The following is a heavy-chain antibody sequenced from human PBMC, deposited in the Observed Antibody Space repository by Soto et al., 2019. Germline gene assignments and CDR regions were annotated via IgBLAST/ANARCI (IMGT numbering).Heavy chain of an antibody. CDR3: ARGPYYDLIWNYYYMDV. Sequence: QVQLQESGPGLVKPSETLSLSCNVSGGSISGHYWSWVRQTPGKGLEWIGYIYYSGSTNYNPSHKSLVTMSVDTSKNHFSLRLTSVTAADTAVYYFARGPYYDLIWNYYYMDVWGKGTTVTVSS. V-gene: IGHV4-59*08. CDR2: IYYSGST. D-gene: IGHD3-16*01. J-gene: IGHJ6*03. CDR1: GGSISGHY.